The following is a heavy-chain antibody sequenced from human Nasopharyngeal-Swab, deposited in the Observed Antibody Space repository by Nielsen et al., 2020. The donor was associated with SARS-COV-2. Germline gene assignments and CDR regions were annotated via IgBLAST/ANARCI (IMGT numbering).Heavy chain of an antibody. D-gene: IGHD3-3*01. Sequence: LSCTVSGGSITRGGYYWSWSRQHPGKGLEWIGSIYYTGSTSYNPSLKSRVTISVDTSKTQFSLKMSSVTAADAAVYYCARRRRVCWSGYYYYFDYWGQGTLVTVSS. CDR3: ARRRRVCWSGYYYYFDY. CDR2: IYYTGST. CDR1: GGSITRGGYY. V-gene: IGHV4-31*03. J-gene: IGHJ4*02.